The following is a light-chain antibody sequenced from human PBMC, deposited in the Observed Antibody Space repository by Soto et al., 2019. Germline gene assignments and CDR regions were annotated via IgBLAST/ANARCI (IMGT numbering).Light chain of an antibody. CDR1: SSDVGSYNL. CDR2: EGS. CDR3: CSYAGSSPSV. J-gene: IGLJ1*01. Sequence: QSALTQPASVSGSPGQSITISCTGTSSDVGSYNLVSWYQQHPGKAPKLMIYEGSKRPSGVSNRFSGSKSGNTASLTISGHQAEDEADYYCCSYAGSSPSVFGTGTKVTVL. V-gene: IGLV2-23*01.